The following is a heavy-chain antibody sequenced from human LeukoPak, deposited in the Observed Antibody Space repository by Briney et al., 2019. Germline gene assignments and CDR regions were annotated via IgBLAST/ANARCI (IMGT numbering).Heavy chain of an antibody. D-gene: IGHD6-25*01. CDR1: GFTFSSYE. Sequence: GGSLRLSCAASGFTFSSYEMNWVRQAPGKGLEWLSYIGSSDSTTHYTDSVKGRFTISRDNAKNSLYLQMNSLRVEDTAVYYCARDGTPNYSSGWVYMDVWGEGTTVTISS. J-gene: IGHJ6*03. V-gene: IGHV3-48*03. CDR2: IGSSDSTT. CDR3: ARDGTPNYSSGWVYMDV.